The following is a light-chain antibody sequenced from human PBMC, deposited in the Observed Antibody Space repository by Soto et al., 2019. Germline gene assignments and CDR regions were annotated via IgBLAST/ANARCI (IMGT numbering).Light chain of an antibody. Sequence: DMQMTQSPSTLSGSVGDRVTITCRASQTISSWLAWYQQRPGKAPKLLIYKASTLKSGFPSRFSGSGSGTEFTLTISSLQPDDFATYYCQHYNSYSEAFGQGTKVDI. CDR1: QTISSW. CDR3: QHYNSYSEA. V-gene: IGKV1-5*03. CDR2: KAS. J-gene: IGKJ1*01.